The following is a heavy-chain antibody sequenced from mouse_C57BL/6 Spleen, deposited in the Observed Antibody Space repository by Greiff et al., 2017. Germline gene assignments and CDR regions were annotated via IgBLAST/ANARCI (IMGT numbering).Heavy chain of an antibody. Sequence: VQLQQSGAELVRPGASVTLSCKASGYTFTDYEMHWVKQTPVHGLEWIGAIDPETGGTAYNQKFKGKAILTADKSSSPAYMELRSLTSEDSAVXYGTRKELGQGVYFDYWGQGTTLTVSS. CDR1: GYTFTDYE. CDR2: IDPETGGT. D-gene: IGHD4-1*01. CDR3: TRKELGQGVYFDY. V-gene: IGHV1-15*01. J-gene: IGHJ2*01.